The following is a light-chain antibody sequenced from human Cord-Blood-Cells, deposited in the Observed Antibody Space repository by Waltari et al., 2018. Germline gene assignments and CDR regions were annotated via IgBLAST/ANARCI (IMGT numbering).Light chain of an antibody. V-gene: IGKV4-1*01. CDR3: QQYYSTPPT. CDR2: WAS. J-gene: IGKJ1*01. Sequence: IVMTQSPYSLAVSLGARATINCQSSPSVLYSSNNKSYLAWYQQKPGQPPKLLIYWASTRESGVPDRFSGSGSGTDFTLTISSLQAEDVAVYYCQQYYSTPPTFGQGTKVEIK. CDR1: PSVLYSSNNKSY.